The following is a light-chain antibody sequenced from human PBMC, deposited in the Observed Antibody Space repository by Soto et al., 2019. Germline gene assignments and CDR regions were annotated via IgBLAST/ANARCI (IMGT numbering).Light chain of an antibody. CDR3: SSYTGSTTLHYV. CDR2: DVS. CDR1: SSDVGGYNY. Sequence: QSALTQAASGTGFPGQSITISCTRTSSDVGGYNYVSWYQQHPGKAPKLLIYDVSNRPSGASNRFSGSKSGNTASLTISGLQAEDEADYYCSSYTGSTTLHYVFGTGTKVTVL. V-gene: IGLV2-14*01. J-gene: IGLJ1*01.